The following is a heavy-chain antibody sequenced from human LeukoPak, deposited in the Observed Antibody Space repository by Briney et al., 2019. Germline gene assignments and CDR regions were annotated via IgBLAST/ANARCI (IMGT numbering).Heavy chain of an antibody. D-gene: IGHD3-10*01. CDR3: ARDNPPPYYYGSGLGAFDI. J-gene: IGHJ3*02. CDR2: IYTSGST. V-gene: IGHV4-61*02. CDR1: GGSISSGSYY. Sequence: PSQTLSLTCTVSGGSISSGSYYWSWIRQPAGKGLEWIGRIYTSGSTNYNPSLKSRVTISVDTSKNQFSLKLSSVTAADTAVYYCARDNPPPYYYGSGLGAFDIWGQGTMVTVSS.